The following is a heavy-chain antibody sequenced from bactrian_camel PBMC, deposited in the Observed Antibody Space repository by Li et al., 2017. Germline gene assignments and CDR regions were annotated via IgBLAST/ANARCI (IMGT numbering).Heavy chain of an antibody. Sequence: DVQLVESGGGSVQAGGSLRLACVVTGYTYSAYCFAYFRQAPGKEREGIAFIDDHGRTNYADSVKGRFTISKDNVLNILYLQMDNLKPEDSATYRCAASWDVTAREALGSIASPEFGYWGEGTQVTVS. CDR1: GYTYSAYC. D-gene: IGHD3*01. J-gene: IGHJ6*01. CDR3: AASWDVTAREALGSIASPEFGY. V-gene: IGHV3S59*01. CDR2: IDDHGRT.